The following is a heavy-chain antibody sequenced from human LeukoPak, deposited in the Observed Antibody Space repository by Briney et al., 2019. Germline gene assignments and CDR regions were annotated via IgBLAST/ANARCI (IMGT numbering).Heavy chain of an antibody. D-gene: IGHD3-16*02. CDR3: ARVYDYVWGSYRYTGAFDI. CDR2: LNWNGAST. CDR1: GFTFDDYG. V-gene: IGHV3-20*01. J-gene: IGHJ3*02. Sequence: GGSLRLSCAASGFTFDDYGLSWVRHVPGKGLEWVSGLNWNGASTGYADSVKGRFTISRDNAKNSLYLQMNSLRAEDTALYRCARVYDYVWGSYRYTGAFDIWGQGTMVTVSS.